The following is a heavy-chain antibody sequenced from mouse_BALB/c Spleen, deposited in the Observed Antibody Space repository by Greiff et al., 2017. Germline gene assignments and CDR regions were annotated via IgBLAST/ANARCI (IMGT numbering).Heavy chain of an antibody. D-gene: IGHD2-3*01. V-gene: IGHV1-9*01. Sequence: QVQLQQSGAELMKPGASVKISCKATGYTFSSYWIEWVKQRPGHGLEWIGEILPGSGSTNYNEKFKGKATFTADTSSNTAYMQLSSLTSEDSAVYYCARGWLLQEDAMDYWGQGTSVTVSS. CDR1: GYTFSSYW. J-gene: IGHJ4*01. CDR3: ARGWLLQEDAMDY. CDR2: ILPGSGST.